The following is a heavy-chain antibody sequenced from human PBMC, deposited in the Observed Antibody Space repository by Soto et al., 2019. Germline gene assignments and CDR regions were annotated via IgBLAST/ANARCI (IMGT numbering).Heavy chain of an antibody. CDR3: ARGLAVAEFKPYYYYGMDV. V-gene: IGHV4-31*03. D-gene: IGHD6-19*01. CDR1: GGSISSVGYY. Sequence: SETQSLTCTVSGGSISSVGYYWSWIRQHPGKGLEWIGYIYYSGSTYYNPSLKSRVTISVDTSKNQFSLKLSSVTAADTAVYYCARGLAVAEFKPYYYYGMDVWGQGTTVSVSS. J-gene: IGHJ6*02. CDR2: IYYSGST.